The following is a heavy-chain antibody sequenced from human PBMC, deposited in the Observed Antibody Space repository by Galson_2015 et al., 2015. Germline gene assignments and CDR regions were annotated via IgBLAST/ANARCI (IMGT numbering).Heavy chain of an antibody. J-gene: IGHJ6*03. CDR1: GYTFTSYD. Sequence: SVKVSCKASGYTFTSYDINWVRQATGQGLEWMGWMSPNSGNTGYAQKFQGRVTMTRNTSISTAYMELSSLRSEDTAVYYCARVYYDILTGYPQPQSYYYYYYMDVWGKGTTVTVSS. D-gene: IGHD3-9*01. CDR3: ARVYYDILTGYPQPQSYYYYYYMDV. V-gene: IGHV1-8*01. CDR2: MSPNSGNT.